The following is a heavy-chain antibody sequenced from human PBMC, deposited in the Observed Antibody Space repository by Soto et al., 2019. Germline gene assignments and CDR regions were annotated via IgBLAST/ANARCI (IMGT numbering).Heavy chain of an antibody. CDR1: GFTFSSYW. CDR2: IKPDGSQK. J-gene: IGHJ3*02. V-gene: IGHV3-7*04. CDR3: ARGDYFDISGPFSDAFDI. D-gene: IGHD3-22*01. Sequence: PGGSLRLSCAASGFTFSSYWMSWVRQAPGKGLEWVANIKPDGSQKWYVDSVKGRFTISRDNAKKSLYLQMNGLTAEDTAVYYCARGDYFDISGPFSDAFDIWGQGTMVTVSS.